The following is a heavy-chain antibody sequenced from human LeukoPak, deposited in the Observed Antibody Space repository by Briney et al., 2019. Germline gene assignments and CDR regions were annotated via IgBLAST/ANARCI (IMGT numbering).Heavy chain of an antibody. D-gene: IGHD3-16*01. CDR1: GFTFDDYA. CDR2: ISGDGGST. V-gene: IGHV3-43*02. CDR3: AKDTMIDAFDI. J-gene: IGHJ3*02. Sequence: GGSLRLSCAASGFTFDDYAMHWVRQAPGKGLEWVSLISGDGGSTYYADSVKGRFTISRDNSKNSLYLQMNSLRTEDTALYYRAKDTMIDAFDIWGQGTMVTVSS.